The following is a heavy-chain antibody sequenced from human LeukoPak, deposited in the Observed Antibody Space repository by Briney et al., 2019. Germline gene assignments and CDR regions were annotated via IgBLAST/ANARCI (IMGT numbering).Heavy chain of an antibody. CDR2: IYRSGST. CDR3: ASGPYGYYMDV. Sequence: KPSETLSLTCSGSNYSISNSLYWGWLRQPPGKGLEWIGSIYRSGSTFYNPSLKSRVTISLDTSKNQFSLKLSSVTAADTAVYFCASGPYGYYMDVCGKGTTVTVSS. D-gene: IGHD4-17*01. J-gene: IGHJ6*03. CDR1: NYSISNSLY. V-gene: IGHV4-38-2*02.